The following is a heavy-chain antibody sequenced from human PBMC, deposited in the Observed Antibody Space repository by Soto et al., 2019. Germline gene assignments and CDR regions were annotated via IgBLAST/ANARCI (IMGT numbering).Heavy chain of an antibody. D-gene: IGHD3-10*01. CDR3: ARDSRPYGDFDY. Sequence: EVQLVESGGGVVRPGGSLRLSCAASGFTFDDYGMSWVRQAPGKGLAWVPGINWNGGSTGYADSVKGRFPISRDNAKNSLYLQMNSLRAGDTALYHCARDSRPYGDFDYWGQGTLVTVSS. CDR2: INWNGGST. V-gene: IGHV3-20*01. J-gene: IGHJ4*02. CDR1: GFTFDDYG.